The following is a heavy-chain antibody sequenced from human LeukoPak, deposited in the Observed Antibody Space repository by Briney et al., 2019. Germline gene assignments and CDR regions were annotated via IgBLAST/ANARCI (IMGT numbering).Heavy chain of an antibody. J-gene: IGHJ6*03. CDR2: INPNSGGT. CDR3: ARHPLDREWLEPMDV. CDR1: GYTFTGYY. V-gene: IGHV1-2*02. Sequence: ASVKVSCKASGYTFTGYYMHWVRQAPGQGLEWMEWINPNSGGTNYAQKFQGRVTMTRDTSISTAYMELSRLRSDDTAVYYCARHPLDREWLEPMDVWGKGTTVTVSS. D-gene: IGHD3-3*01.